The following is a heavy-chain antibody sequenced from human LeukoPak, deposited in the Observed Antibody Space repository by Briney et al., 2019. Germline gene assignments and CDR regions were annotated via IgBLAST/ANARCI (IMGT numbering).Heavy chain of an antibody. CDR1: GGTFSSYA. Sequence: ASVKVSCKASGGTFSSYAISWVRQAPGQGLEWMGGTIPIFGTANYAQKFQGRVTMTRDTSISTAYMELSRLRSDDTAVYYCARESYGAGGYWGQGTLVTVSS. D-gene: IGHD1-26*01. CDR3: ARESYGAGGY. V-gene: IGHV1-69*05. CDR2: TIPIFGTA. J-gene: IGHJ4*02.